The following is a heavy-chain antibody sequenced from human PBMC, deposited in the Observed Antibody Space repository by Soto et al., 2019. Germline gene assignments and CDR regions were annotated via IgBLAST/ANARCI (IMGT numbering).Heavy chain of an antibody. CDR2: IYHSGST. CDR3: ASGTVYSYGPYDAFDI. J-gene: IGHJ3*02. Sequence: QVQLQESGPGLVKPSGTLSLTCAVSGGSISSSNWWRWGRQPPGKWLEGIGEIYHSGSTNYNPSLKSRVTISVDKSKNQCSLKLSAVTAADTAVYYCASGTVYSYGPYDAFDIWGQGTMVTVSS. V-gene: IGHV4-4*02. D-gene: IGHD5-18*01. CDR1: GGSISSSNW.